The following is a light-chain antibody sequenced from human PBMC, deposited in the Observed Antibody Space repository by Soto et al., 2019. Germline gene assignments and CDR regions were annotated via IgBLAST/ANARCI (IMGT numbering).Light chain of an antibody. Sequence: AVQMTQSPSSLSASVGDRVTITCRASQDIRNELVWYQQKRGKAPELLIYAASSLQSGVPSRLSGSGYGADFSLIISSLHPEDLATYYCLQYSSWPLTFGGGTKVEIK. CDR2: AAS. CDR1: QDIRNE. CDR3: LQYSSWPLT. J-gene: IGKJ4*01. V-gene: IGKV1-6*01.